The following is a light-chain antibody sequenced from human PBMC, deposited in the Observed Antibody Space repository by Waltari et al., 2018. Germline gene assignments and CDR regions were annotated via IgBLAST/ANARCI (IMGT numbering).Light chain of an antibody. Sequence: EIVMTQSPATLSVSPGERATLSCRASQSVSSNLAWYQQKPGQAPRFLIHGTSTRATGIPARFSGSGSATEFTLTISSLQSEDFAVYYCQQCNNWPPTFGGGTKVEIK. V-gene: IGKV3-15*01. CDR2: GTS. J-gene: IGKJ4*01. CDR3: QQCNNWPPT. CDR1: QSVSSN.